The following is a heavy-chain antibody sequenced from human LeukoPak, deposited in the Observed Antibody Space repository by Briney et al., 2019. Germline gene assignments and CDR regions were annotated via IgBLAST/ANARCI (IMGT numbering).Heavy chain of an antibody. J-gene: IGHJ3*02. Sequence: SAKVSCKASGGTFISYAISWVRQAPGQGLEWMGGIIPIFGTANYAQKFQGRVTITTDESTSTAYMELSSLRSEDTAVYYCARVVAARLKDAFDIWGQGTMVTVSS. CDR2: IIPIFGTA. D-gene: IGHD6-6*01. V-gene: IGHV1-69*05. CDR3: ARVVAARLKDAFDI. CDR1: GGTFISYA.